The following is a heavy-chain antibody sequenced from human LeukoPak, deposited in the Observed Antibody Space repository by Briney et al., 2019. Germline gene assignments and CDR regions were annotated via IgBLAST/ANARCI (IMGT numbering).Heavy chain of an antibody. D-gene: IGHD5-12*01. V-gene: IGHV4-59*01. CDR1: GGSISSYY. CDR3: ARDGDRDDYAI. J-gene: IGHJ4*02. CDR2: IYYSGST. Sequence: PSETLSLTCTVSGGSISSYYWSWIRQPPGKGLEWIGYIYYSGSTNYNPSLKSRVTISVDTSKNQFSLKLSSVTAADTAVYYCARDGDRDDYAIWGQGTLVTVSS.